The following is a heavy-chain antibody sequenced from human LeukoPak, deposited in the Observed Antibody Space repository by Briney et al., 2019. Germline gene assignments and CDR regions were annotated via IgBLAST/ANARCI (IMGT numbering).Heavy chain of an antibody. Sequence: SETLSLTCAVYGGSFSGYYWSWIRQPPGKGLEWIGEINHSGSTNYNPSLKSRVTISVDTSKNQFSLKLSSVTAADTAVYYCARRYGSGSYYDPRTDAFDIWGQGTMVTVSS. J-gene: IGHJ3*02. D-gene: IGHD3-10*01. CDR1: GGSFSGYY. CDR2: INHSGST. V-gene: IGHV4-34*01. CDR3: ARRYGSGSYYDPRTDAFDI.